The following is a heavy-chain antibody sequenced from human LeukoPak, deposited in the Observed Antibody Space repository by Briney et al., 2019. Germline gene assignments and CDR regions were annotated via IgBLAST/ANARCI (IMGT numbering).Heavy chain of an antibody. CDR1: GFTFSSHA. Sequence: PGGSLRLSCAASGFTFSSHAMSWVRQAPGKGLEWVSRISSGGGTTDYTDSVKGRFTISRDTSENTLYLQMNSLRAEDTAVYYCAKDRSGSGYFDYWGQGTLVTVSS. J-gene: IGHJ4*02. CDR3: AKDRSGSGYFDY. D-gene: IGHD3-10*01. V-gene: IGHV3-23*01. CDR2: ISSGGGTT.